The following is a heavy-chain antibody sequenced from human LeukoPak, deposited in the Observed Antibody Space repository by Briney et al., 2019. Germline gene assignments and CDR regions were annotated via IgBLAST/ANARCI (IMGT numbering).Heavy chain of an antibody. V-gene: IGHV1-46*01. J-gene: IGHJ4*02. Sequence: ASVTVSCTASGYTFTSYYMHWVRQAPGQGLEWMGIINPSGGSTSYAQKFQGRVTMTRDTSTSTVYMELSSLRSEDTAVYYCARPGTVGYYFDYWGQGTLVTVSS. CDR3: ARPGTVGYYFDY. D-gene: IGHD1-14*01. CDR1: GYTFTSYY. CDR2: INPSGGST.